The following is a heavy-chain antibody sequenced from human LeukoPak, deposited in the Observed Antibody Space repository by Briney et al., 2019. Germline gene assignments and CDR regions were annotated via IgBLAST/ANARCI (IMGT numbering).Heavy chain of an antibody. CDR2: ISSSGSYI. J-gene: IGHJ3*02. Sequence: GGSLRLSCAASGFTFSSYSMIWVRQAPGKGLEWVSSISSSGSYIYYADSVKGRFTISRDNAKNSLYLQMNSLRAEDTAVYYCARLPGGDNADAFDIWGQGTMVTVSS. CDR3: ARLPGGDNADAFDI. CDR1: GFTFSSYS. V-gene: IGHV3-21*01. D-gene: IGHD2-21*01.